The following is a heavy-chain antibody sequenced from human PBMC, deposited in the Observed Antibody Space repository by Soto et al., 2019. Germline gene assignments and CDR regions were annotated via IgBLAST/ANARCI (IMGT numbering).Heavy chain of an antibody. V-gene: IGHV1-69*06. J-gene: IGHJ6*01. Sequence: SGKVSYNACGGSFSSYAISWERQATGQGLEWMGPIIPIFGTANYAQKFQGRVTITADKSTSTAYMELSSLRSEETAVYYCARLGVDTAMVPHPDYSYHYGMDVWGQGTTVTVSS. CDR3: ARLGVDTAMVPHPDYSYHYGMDV. CDR2: IIPIFGTA. CDR1: GGSFSSYA. D-gene: IGHD5-18*01.